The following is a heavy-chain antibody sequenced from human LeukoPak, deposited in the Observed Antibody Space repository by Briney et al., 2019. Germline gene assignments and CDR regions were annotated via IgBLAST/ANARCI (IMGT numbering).Heavy chain of an antibody. CDR1: GFTFSSYA. D-gene: IGHD2-21*02. Sequence: GGSLRLSCAASGFTFSSYAMSWVRQAPGKGLEWVSAISGSGGSTYYADSVKGRFTISRDNSKNTLYLQMNSLRAEDTAVYYCASKGDFYSLFPRYAFDIWGQGTMVTVSS. V-gene: IGHV3-23*01. J-gene: IGHJ3*02. CDR3: ASKGDFYSLFPRYAFDI. CDR2: ISGSGGST.